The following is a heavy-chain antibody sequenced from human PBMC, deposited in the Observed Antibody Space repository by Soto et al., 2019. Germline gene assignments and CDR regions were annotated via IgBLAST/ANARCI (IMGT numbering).Heavy chain of an antibody. CDR1: GNSISTTNW. V-gene: IGHV4-4*02. D-gene: IGHD3-22*01. CDR2: IYHSGST. Sequence: QVELQESGPGLVKPSGTLSLTCVVSGNSISTTNWWSWVRQSPGKGLEWIGEIYHSGSTNYNPSLKSRVTISVYKSKNQFSLKLSSVTAADTAVYYCARDVGYHYDGSPSGQFDFWGQGTLVTVSS. CDR3: ARDVGYHYDGSPSGQFDF. J-gene: IGHJ4*02.